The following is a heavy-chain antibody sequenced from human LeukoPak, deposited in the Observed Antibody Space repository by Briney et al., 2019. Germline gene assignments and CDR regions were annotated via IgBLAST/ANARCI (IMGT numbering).Heavy chain of an antibody. V-gene: IGHV3-30*04. J-gene: IGHJ4*02. CDR3: ARAEERWLVYLGIQFSGFDY. CDR2: ISYDGSNK. Sequence: GGSLRLSCAASGFTFSSYAMHWVRQAPGKGLEWVAVISYDGSNKYYADSVKGRFTISRDNSKNTLYLQMNSLRAEDTAVYYCARAEERWLVYLGIQFSGFDYWGQGTLVTVSS. D-gene: IGHD5-24*01. CDR1: GFTFSSYA.